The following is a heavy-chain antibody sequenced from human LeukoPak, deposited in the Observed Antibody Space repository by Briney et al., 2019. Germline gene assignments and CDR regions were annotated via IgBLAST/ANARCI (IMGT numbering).Heavy chain of an antibody. Sequence: LEASVKVSCKASGYTFTGYYMHWVRQAPGQGLEWMGWINPNSGGTNYAQKFQGRVTMTRDTSISTAYMELSRLRSDDTAVYYCARATKGADWYFDPWGRGTLVTVSS. J-gene: IGHJ2*01. V-gene: IGHV1-2*03. CDR3: ARATKGADWYFDP. CDR1: GYTFTGYY. D-gene: IGHD1-26*01. CDR2: INPNSGGT.